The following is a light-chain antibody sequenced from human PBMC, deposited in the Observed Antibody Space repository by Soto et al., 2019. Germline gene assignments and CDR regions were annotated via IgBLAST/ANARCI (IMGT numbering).Light chain of an antibody. CDR3: QQYHHWWT. CDR1: QSVKNN. Sequence: EISMTQSPVTLSMSPGEGATLSCRASQSVKNNLAWYKQKPGQAPRLLIYGASTRATGIPARLSGSGSGTEFTLTISSMQSEDSAVYYCQQYHHWWTFGQGTKVDIK. V-gene: IGKV3-15*01. CDR2: GAS. J-gene: IGKJ1*01.